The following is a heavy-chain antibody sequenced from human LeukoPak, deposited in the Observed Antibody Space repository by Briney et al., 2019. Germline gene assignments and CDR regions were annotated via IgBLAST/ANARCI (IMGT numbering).Heavy chain of an antibody. J-gene: IGHJ4*02. CDR2: ISSGGGNT. CDR3: ASNLHYYDSSGYYPRGEHY. Sequence: GGSLRLSCAASKFAFSSYAMSWVRQAPGKGLEWVSAISSGGGNTYYADSVKGRLTISRDNSKNTLYLQMNSLRAEDTAVYYCASNLHYYDSSGYYPRGEHYWGQGTLVTVSS. CDR1: KFAFSSYA. D-gene: IGHD3-22*01. V-gene: IGHV3-23*01.